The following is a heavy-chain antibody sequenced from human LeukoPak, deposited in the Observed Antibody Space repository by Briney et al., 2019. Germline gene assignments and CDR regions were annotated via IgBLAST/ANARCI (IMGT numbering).Heavy chain of an antibody. Sequence: GGSLRLSCAASGFTFSSYAMSWVRQAPGKGLEWVSLISWDGGSTYYADSVKGRFTISRDNSKNSLYLQMNSLRTEDTALYYCAKLGDSCVGGNQHWGQGTLVTVSS. CDR1: GFTFSSYA. CDR2: ISWDGGST. V-gene: IGHV3-43*02. CDR3: AKLGDSCVGGNQH. J-gene: IGHJ1*01. D-gene: IGHD3-22*01.